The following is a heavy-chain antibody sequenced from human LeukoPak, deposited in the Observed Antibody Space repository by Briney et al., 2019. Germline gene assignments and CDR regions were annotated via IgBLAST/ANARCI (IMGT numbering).Heavy chain of an antibody. J-gene: IGHJ4*02. D-gene: IGHD5-12*01. CDR3: AGYSGYDSVFDY. CDR1: GGSISSYY. V-gene: IGHV4-59*01. CDR2: IYYSGST. Sequence: SETLSLTCTVSGGSISSYYWSWIRQPPGKGLEWIGYIYYSGSTNYNPSLTSRVTISVDTSKNQFSLNLRSVTLGNTDVYYCAGYSGYDSVFDYGGQGTLVTVSS.